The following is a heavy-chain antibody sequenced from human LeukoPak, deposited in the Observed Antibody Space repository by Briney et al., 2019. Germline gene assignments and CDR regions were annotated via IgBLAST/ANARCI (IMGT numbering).Heavy chain of an antibody. CDR3: VRERFNNDYEA. Sequence: PGGSLRLSCAASGFTFGTYGMSWVRQAPGEGLEWISTIYSDDATNYGDSVKGRFTISRDNSRNTLDLQMNSLRVEDTAVYYCVRERFNNDYEAWGQGILVTVSS. CDR2: IYSDDAT. V-gene: IGHV3-23*01. J-gene: IGHJ5*02. D-gene: IGHD3-22*01. CDR1: GFTFGTYG.